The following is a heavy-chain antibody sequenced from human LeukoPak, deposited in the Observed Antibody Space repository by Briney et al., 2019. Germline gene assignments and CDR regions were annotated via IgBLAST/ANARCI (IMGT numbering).Heavy chain of an antibody. CDR2: ISGSGGST. V-gene: IGHV3-23*01. CDR1: GFTFSSYG. D-gene: IGHD3-10*01. Sequence: GGSLRLSCAASGFTFSSYGMNWVRQAPGKGLEWVSAISGSGGSTYYADSVKGRFTISRDNSKNTLYLQMNSLRAEDTAVYYCAKDTTLIWFVDTGMDVWGQGTTVTVSS. CDR3: AKDTTLIWFVDTGMDV. J-gene: IGHJ6*02.